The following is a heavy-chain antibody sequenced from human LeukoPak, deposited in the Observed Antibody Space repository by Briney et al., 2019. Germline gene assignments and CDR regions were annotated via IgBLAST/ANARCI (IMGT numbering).Heavy chain of an antibody. CDR2: ISSSSSYI. CDR1: GFTFSSYS. Sequence: GGSLRLSCAASGFTFSSYSMNWVRQAPGKGLEWVSSISSSSSYIYYADSVKGRFTISRDNAKNSLYLQMNSLRAEDTAVYYCAKKGLLWFGERGPPKTRYYYYGMDVWGQGTTVTVSS. J-gene: IGHJ6*02. D-gene: IGHD3-10*01. CDR3: AKKGLLWFGERGPPKTRYYYYGMDV. V-gene: IGHV3-21*01.